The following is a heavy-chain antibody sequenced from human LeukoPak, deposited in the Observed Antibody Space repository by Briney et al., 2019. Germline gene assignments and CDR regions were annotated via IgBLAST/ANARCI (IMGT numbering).Heavy chain of an antibody. CDR2: ISSSSSYI. V-gene: IGHV3-21*01. Sequence: GGFLRLSCAASGFTFSSYSMNWVRQAPGKGLEWVSSISSSSSYIYYADSVKGRFTISRDNAKNSLYLQMNSLRAEDTAVYYCARVHYYSSGWSYYFDHWGQGTLVTVSS. CDR1: GFTFSSYS. J-gene: IGHJ4*02. D-gene: IGHD6-19*01. CDR3: ARVHYYSSGWSYYFDH.